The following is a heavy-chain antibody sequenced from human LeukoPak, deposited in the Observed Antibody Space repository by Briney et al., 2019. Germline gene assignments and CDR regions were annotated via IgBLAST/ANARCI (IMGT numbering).Heavy chain of an antibody. V-gene: IGHV3-21*01. CDR2: ISSSSSYI. D-gene: IGHD5-18*01. CDR3: ARDHPLYSLEYDY. CDR1: GFTFSSYS. Sequence: GGSLRLSCAASGFTFSSYSMNWVRQAPGKGLEWVSSISSSSSYIYYADSVKGRFTISRDNAKNSLYLQMNSLRAEDTAVYYCARDHPLYSLEYDYWGQGTLVTVSS. J-gene: IGHJ4*02.